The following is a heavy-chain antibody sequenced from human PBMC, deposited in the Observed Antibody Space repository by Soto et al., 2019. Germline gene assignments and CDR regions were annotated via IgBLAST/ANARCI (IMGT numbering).Heavy chain of an antibody. CDR3: ARGVAGSGFDL. CDR1: GGSVTNSSYY. Sequence: SETLSLTCTVSGGSVTNSSYYWGWIRQSPGKGLEWIGSVYYRGRSYSKSSVKSRITVNPDTSKNHFSLQLNSVTPDDTAVYYCARGVAGSGFDLWGQGTLVTVSS. CDR2: VYYRGRS. V-gene: IGHV4-39*02. J-gene: IGHJ4*02. D-gene: IGHD6-19*01.